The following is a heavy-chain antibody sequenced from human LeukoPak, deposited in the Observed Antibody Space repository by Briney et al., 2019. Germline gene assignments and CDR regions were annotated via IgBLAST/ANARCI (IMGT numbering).Heavy chain of an antibody. Sequence: PSETLSLTCTVSGYSISSGYYWGWIRQPPGKGLEWIGSIYHSGSTYYNPSLKSRVTISVDTSKNQFSLELSSVTAADTAVYYCAKDGGEYYDILTGYYPRLYYMDVWGKGTTVTISS. CDR1: GYSISSGYY. CDR2: IYHSGST. CDR3: AKDGGEYYDILTGYYPRLYYMDV. D-gene: IGHD3-9*01. V-gene: IGHV4-38-2*02. J-gene: IGHJ6*03.